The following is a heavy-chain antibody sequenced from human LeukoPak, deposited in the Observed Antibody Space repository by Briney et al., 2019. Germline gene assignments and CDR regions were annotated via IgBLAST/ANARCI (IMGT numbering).Heavy chain of an antibody. D-gene: IGHD4-23*01. V-gene: IGHV1-69*13. CDR1: GGTFSSYA. Sequence: ASVKVSCKASGGTFSSYAISWVRQAPGQGLEWMGGIIPIFGTANYAQKFQGRATITADESTSTAYMELSSLRSEDTAVYYCARDAEVTTKHWGQGTLVTVSS. J-gene: IGHJ1*01. CDR2: IIPIFGTA. CDR3: ARDAEVTTKH.